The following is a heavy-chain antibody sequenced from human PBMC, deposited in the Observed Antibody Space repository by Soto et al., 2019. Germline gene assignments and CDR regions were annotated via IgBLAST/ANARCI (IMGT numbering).Heavy chain of an antibody. CDR1: GDSISSGDYY. CDR3: ATSDVDTARGSVGPFDY. D-gene: IGHD5-18*01. V-gene: IGHV4-30-4*01. J-gene: IGHJ4*02. Sequence: SETLSLTCTVSGDSISSGDYYWSWIRQPPGKGLEWIGYIYYSGSTYYNPSLKSRVTMSVDTSKNQFSLKLNSVTDADTAVYYCATSDVDTARGSVGPFDYWGQGTLVTVSS. CDR2: IYYSGST.